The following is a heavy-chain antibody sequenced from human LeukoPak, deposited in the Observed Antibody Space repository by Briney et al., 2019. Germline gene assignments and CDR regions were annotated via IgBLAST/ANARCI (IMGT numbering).Heavy chain of an antibody. CDR2: INPKSGGT. CDR3: ARGRLERYFDWLLGDF. D-gene: IGHD3-9*01. V-gene: IGHV1-2*02. Sequence: ASVKVSCKASEYTFTAYYMHWVRQAPGQGLEWMGWINPKSGGTNYAQKFQGRVTMTRDTSINTAYMELSRLRSDDTAVYYCARGRLERYFDWLLGDFWGRGTLVTVSP. J-gene: IGHJ4*02. CDR1: EYTFTAYY.